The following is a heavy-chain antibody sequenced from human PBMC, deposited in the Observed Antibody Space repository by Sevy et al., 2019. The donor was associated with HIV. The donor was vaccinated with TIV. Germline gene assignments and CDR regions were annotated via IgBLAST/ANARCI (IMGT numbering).Heavy chain of an antibody. CDR2: IYYSGNT. D-gene: IGHD5-18*01. V-gene: IGHV4-30-4*01. CDR1: GGSISSGDYY. J-gene: IGHJ4*02. Sequence: SETLSLTCTVSGGSISSGDYYWSWIRQPPGKGLEWIGYIYYSGNTYYNPSLKSRVTISLDTSKNQFSLKLSPVTAADTAVYYCARAGKSYGLFSGGFDYWGQGTLVTVSS. CDR3: ARAGKSYGLFSGGFDY.